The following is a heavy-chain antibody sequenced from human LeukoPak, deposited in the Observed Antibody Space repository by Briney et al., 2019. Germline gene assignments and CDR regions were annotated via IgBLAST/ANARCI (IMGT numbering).Heavy chain of an antibody. CDR2: IYHSGST. CDR3: ALVPAATDFWSGYYPSPTYRY. J-gene: IGHJ4*02. Sequence: PSETLSLTCAVSGYSISSGYYWGWIRQPPGKGLEWIGSIYHSGSTYYNPSLKSRVTISVDTSKNQFSLKLSSVTAADTAVYYCALVPAATDFWSGYYPSPTYRYWGQGTLVTVSS. CDR1: GYSISSGYY. V-gene: IGHV4-38-2*01. D-gene: IGHD3-3*01.